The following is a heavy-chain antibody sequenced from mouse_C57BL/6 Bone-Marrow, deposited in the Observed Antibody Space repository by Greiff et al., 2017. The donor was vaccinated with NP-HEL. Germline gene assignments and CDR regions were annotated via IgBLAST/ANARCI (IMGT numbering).Heavy chain of an antibody. D-gene: IGHD1-1*01. J-gene: IGHJ2*01. CDR2: IDPNSGGT. V-gene: IGHV1-72*01. CDR3: ARYYYGSSSFDY. CDR1: GYTFTSYL. Sequence: VQLQQPGAELVKPGASVKLSCKASGYTFTSYLMHWVKQRPGRGLEWIGWIDPNSGGTKYNEKFKSKATLTVDKPSSTAYMQLNSLTSEDSAVYYCARYYYGSSSFDYGGQGTTLTVSS.